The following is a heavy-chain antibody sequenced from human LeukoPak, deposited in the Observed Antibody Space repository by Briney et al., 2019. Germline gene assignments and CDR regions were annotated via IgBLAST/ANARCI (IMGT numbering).Heavy chain of an antibody. CDR1: GGSISSYY. J-gene: IGHJ4*02. V-gene: IGHV4-39*01. D-gene: IGHD2-15*01. CDR3: ARGDCSGGSCYLFDY. CDR2: IYYSGST. Sequence: PSETLSLTCTVSGGSISSYYWSWIRQPPGKGLEWIGSIYYSGSTYYNPSLKSRVTISVDTSKNQFSLKLSSVTAADTAVYYCARGDCSGGSCYLFDYWGQGALVTVSS.